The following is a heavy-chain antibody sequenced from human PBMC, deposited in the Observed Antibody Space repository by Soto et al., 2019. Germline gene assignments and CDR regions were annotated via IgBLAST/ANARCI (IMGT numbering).Heavy chain of an antibody. CDR3: ARDPGGDYYYYGMDV. CDR1: GGTFSSYT. CDR2: IIPILGIA. Sequence: QVQLVQSGAEVKKPGSSVKVSCKASGGTFSSYTISWVRQAPGQGLEWMGRIIPILGIANYAQKFQGRVTITADKPTSTAYMELSSLRSEDTVVYYCARDPGGDYYYYGMDVWGQGTTVTVSS. V-gene: IGHV1-69*08. J-gene: IGHJ6*02. D-gene: IGHD3-10*01.